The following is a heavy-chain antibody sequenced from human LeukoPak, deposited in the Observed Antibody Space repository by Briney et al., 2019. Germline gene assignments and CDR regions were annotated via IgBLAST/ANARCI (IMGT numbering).Heavy chain of an antibody. D-gene: IGHD4-17*01. CDR1: GFTVSSNY. J-gene: IGHJ4*02. Sequence: GGSLRLSCAASGFTVSSNYMSWVRQAPGKGLEWVSVIYSGGSTYYADSVKGRFTISRDNSKNTLYLQMNSLRAEDTAVYYCARHGDYEEYYSDYWGQGTLVTVSS. CDR3: ARHGDYEEYYSDY. CDR2: IYSGGST. V-gene: IGHV3-53*01.